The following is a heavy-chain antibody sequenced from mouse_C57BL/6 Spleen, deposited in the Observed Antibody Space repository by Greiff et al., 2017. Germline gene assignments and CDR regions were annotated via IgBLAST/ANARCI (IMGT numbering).Heavy chain of an antibody. V-gene: IGHV3-1*01. Sequence: EVKLLESGPGMVKPSQSLSLTCTVTGYSITSGYDWHWIRHFPGNKLEWMGYISYSGSTNYNPSLKSRISITHDTSKNHFFLKLNSVTTEDTATYYCARDSSYDYDWYFDVWGTGTTVTVSS. CDR1: GYSITSGYD. D-gene: IGHD2-4*01. J-gene: IGHJ1*03. CDR2: ISYSGST. CDR3: ARDSSYDYDWYFDV.